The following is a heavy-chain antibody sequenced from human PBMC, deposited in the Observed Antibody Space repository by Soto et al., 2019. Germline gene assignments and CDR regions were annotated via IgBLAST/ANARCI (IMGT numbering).Heavy chain of an antibody. J-gene: IGHJ6*02. CDR3: ARDRLRYNWDDFPYYYYGMDV. D-gene: IGHD1-1*01. V-gene: IGHV3-30-3*01. CDR1: GFTFSSDA. Sequence: QVQLVESGGGVVQPGRSLRLSCAASGFTFSSDAMHWVRQAPGKGLEWVAVISYDGSNKYYEDSVKGRFTISRDNSKNTLYLKNNHLKAEDTAVYYCARDRLRYNWDDFPYYYYGMDVWGQGTTVTVSS. CDR2: ISYDGSNK.